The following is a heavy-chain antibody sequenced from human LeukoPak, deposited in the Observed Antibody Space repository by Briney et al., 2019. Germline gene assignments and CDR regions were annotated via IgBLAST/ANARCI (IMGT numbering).Heavy chain of an antibody. J-gene: IGHJ5*02. V-gene: IGHV4-31*03. CDR3: ATLYCSSTSCSNNWFDP. D-gene: IGHD2-2*01. CDR1: GGSISSGGYY. CDR2: IYYSGST. Sequence: SETLSLTCTVSGGSISSGGYYWSWIRQHPGKGLEWIGYIYYSGSTYYNPSLKSRVTISVDTSKNQFSLKLSSVTAADTAVYYCATLYCSSTSCSNNWFDPWGQGTLVTVSS.